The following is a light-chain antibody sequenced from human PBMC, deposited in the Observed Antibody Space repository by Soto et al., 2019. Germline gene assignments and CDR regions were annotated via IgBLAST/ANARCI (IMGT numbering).Light chain of an antibody. J-gene: IGKJ1*01. Sequence: NQITQSPATLSGPVGDRVTITCPASQSMSSWLAWYQQEPGKAPKLLIYKASTLKSGVPSRFSGSGSGTEFTLTISSLQPDDFATYYCQHYNSYSEAFGQGTKVDIK. V-gene: IGKV1-5*03. CDR3: QHYNSYSEA. CDR1: QSMSSW. CDR2: KAS.